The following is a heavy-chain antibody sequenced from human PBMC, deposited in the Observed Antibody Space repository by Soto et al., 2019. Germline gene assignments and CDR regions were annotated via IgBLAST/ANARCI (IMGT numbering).Heavy chain of an antibody. J-gene: IGHJ6*02. Sequence: QVQLVESGGGVVQPGRSLRLSCVVSGFSFSRYVMHWVRQAPGKGLEWVADISYDGSNKDYADSVKGRLTISRDNSKNTVYLQMNSLRAEETAVYYCAGDQTYGDSPFGMDVWGQGTTVTVSS. CDR3: AGDQTYGDSPFGMDV. D-gene: IGHD4-17*01. CDR1: GFSFSRYV. CDR2: ISYDGSNK. V-gene: IGHV3-30-3*01.